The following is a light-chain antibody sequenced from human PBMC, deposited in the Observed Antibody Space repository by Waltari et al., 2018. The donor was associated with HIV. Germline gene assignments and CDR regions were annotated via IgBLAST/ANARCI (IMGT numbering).Light chain of an antibody. CDR3: SSYASSSTPYV. J-gene: IGLJ1*01. CDR1: SSDVGGYNY. V-gene: IGLV2-14*01. Sequence: QSALTQPASVSGSPGQSITISCTGTSSDVGGYNYVSWYQQHPCKAPKLMIYEVSNRPSGVSNRCSGSKSGNTASLTISGLQAEDEADYYCSSYASSSTPYVFGTGTKVTVL. CDR2: EVS.